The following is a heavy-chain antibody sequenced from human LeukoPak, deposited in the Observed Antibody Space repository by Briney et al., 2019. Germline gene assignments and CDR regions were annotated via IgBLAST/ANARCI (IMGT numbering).Heavy chain of an antibody. CDR2: INHSGST. D-gene: IGHD1-26*01. CDR3: ARGRGRWELYPIFDY. Sequence: EPSETLSLTCAVYGGSFSGYYWSWIRQPPGKGLEWIGEINHSGSTNYNPSLKSRVTISVDTSKNQFSLKLSSVTAADTAVYYCARGRGRWELYPIFDYWGQGTLVTVSS. CDR1: GGSFSGYY. V-gene: IGHV4-34*01. J-gene: IGHJ4*02.